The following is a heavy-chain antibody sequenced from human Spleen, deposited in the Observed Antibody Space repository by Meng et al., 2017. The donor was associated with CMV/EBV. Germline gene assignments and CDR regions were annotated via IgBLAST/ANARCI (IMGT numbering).Heavy chain of an antibody. D-gene: IGHD2-21*02. CDR3: ARIERRRILKYCGSDCSTTDY. J-gene: IGHJ4*02. CDR2: IYHSGST. CDR1: GGSISSSNL. V-gene: IGHV4-4*02. Sequence: QVQLQESGPGLGKPSGTLSRTCPVSGGSISSSNLWTWVRQVPGKGLEWIGEIYHSGSTNYNPSLKSRVTISVDKFKNQFSLKLGSVTAADTAVYYCARIERRRILKYCGSDCSTTDYWGQGTLVTVSS.